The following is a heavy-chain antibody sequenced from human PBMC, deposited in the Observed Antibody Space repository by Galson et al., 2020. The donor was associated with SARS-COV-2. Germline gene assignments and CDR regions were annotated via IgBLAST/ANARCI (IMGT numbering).Heavy chain of an antibody. V-gene: IGHV2-5*02. Sequence: SGPTLVKPTQTLTLTCTFSGFSLSTAGVGVAWIRQPPGKALEWLALIYWDDDKVYSPSLKSRLTITKDTSKNQVVLTMTNMDPVDTARYYCTHNRVVPSAGLGNMDVWGQGTTVTVSS. CDR3: THNRVVPSAGLGNMDV. D-gene: IGHD2-2*01. CDR1: GFSLSTAGVG. J-gene: IGHJ6*02. CDR2: IYWDDDK.